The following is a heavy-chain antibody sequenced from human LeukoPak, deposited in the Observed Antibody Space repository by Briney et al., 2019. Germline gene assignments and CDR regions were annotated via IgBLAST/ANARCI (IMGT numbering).Heavy chain of an antibody. CDR3: ARHGTRYYYYYMDV. J-gene: IGHJ6*03. Sequence: SETLSLTCTVSGGSISSYYWSWIRQPPGKGLEWIGYIYYSGSTNYNPSLKSRVTISVDTSKNQFSLKLSSVTAADTAVYYCARHGTRYYYYYMDVWGEGTTVTISS. CDR2: IYYSGST. V-gene: IGHV4-59*08. CDR1: GGSISSYY. D-gene: IGHD1-26*01.